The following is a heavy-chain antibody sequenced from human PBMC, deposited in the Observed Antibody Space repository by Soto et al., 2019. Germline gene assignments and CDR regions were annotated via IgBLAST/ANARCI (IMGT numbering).Heavy chain of an antibody. J-gene: IGHJ4*02. CDR3: ARGLRFLEGKDYFDC. D-gene: IGHD3-3*01. CDR2: IIPIVGTA. CDR1: GGTFSTYA. V-gene: IGHV1-69*12. Sequence: QVQLVQSGAAVKKPGSSVKVSCKASGGTFSTYAITWLRQAPGQGLEWMGGIIPIVGTANYAQKFHSRVTITADESTSTAYMELSSLRSEDTAVYYCARGLRFLEGKDYFDCWGQGTLVTVSS.